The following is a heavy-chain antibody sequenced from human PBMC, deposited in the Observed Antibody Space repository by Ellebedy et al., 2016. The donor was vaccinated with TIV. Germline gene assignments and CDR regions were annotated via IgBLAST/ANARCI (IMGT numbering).Heavy chain of an antibody. D-gene: IGHD7-27*01. V-gene: IGHV3-48*04. CDR2: ISGSSLTK. J-gene: IGHJ3*02. Sequence: GGSLRLSCAASGFSFRSYWMNWVRQAPGKGLEWVSYISGSSLTKFYADSVKGRFTISRDNAESSLYLQMNSLTVEDTAVYYCARDMAWGNERMNDAFDIWGQGTMVTVSS. CDR1: GFSFRSYW. CDR3: ARDMAWGNERMNDAFDI.